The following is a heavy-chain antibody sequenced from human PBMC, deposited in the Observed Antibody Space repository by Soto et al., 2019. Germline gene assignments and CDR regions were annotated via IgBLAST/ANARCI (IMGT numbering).Heavy chain of an antibody. J-gene: IGHJ3*01. CDR1: EFTFSSYA. CDR2: ISGSGDST. D-gene: IGHD6-19*01. CDR3: AKSTIVAAGTGPFDL. Sequence: EVQLLESGGGLVQPGGSLRLSCAASEFTFSSYAMNWFRQAPGKGLEWVSSISGSGDSTNYADSVKGRFSISRDNFRNTLYLQMDSLRVEDTAVYYCAKSTIVAAGTGPFDLWGQGTMVTVSS. V-gene: IGHV3-23*01.